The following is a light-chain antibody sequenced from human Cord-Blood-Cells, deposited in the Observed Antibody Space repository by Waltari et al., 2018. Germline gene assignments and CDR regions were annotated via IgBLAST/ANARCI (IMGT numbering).Light chain of an antibody. V-gene: IGKV3-15*01. CDR1: QSVSSN. J-gene: IGKJ1*01. Sequence: EIVMTQSPATLSVSPGERATLSCRASQSVSSNLAWYQQKPGQAPRLLIYGASTWATGIPARFSGSVSGTEFTLTISSLQSEDFAVYYCQQYNNWPRTFGQGTKLEIK. CDR3: QQYNNWPRT. CDR2: GAS.